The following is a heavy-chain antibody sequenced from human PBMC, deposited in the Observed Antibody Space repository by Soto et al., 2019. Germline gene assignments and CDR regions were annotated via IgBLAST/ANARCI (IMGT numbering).Heavy chain of an antibody. Sequence: EVQLLESGGGLVQPGGSLRLSCAASGFSFSNYAMSWVRQAPGKGLEWLSGISGSGGSTYYADSVKGRFTISRDNSKNPLYLQMNSLRAEDTAVYYCAKGHRSGWYTTYFDYWGQGTLVTVSS. CDR3: AKGHRSGWYTTYFDY. CDR2: ISGSGGST. V-gene: IGHV3-23*01. J-gene: IGHJ4*02. CDR1: GFSFSNYA. D-gene: IGHD6-19*01.